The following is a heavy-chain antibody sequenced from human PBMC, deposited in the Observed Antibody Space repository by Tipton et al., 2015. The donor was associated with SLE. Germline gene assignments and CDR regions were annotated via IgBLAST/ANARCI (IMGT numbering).Heavy chain of an antibody. CDR2: INHSGST. Sequence: LRLPCAVYGGSFSGYYWSWIRQPPGKGLEWIGEINHSGSTNYNPPLKSRVTISVDTSKNQFSLKLSSVTAADTAVYYCARGGGWELWYFDYWGQGTLVTVSS. D-gene: IGHD1-26*01. CDR3: ARGGGWELWYFDY. CDR1: GGSFSGYY. J-gene: IGHJ4*02. V-gene: IGHV4-34*01.